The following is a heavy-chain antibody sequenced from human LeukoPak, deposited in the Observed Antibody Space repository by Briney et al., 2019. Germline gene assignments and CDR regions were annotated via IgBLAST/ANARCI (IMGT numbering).Heavy chain of an antibody. Sequence: SETLSLTCTVSGGSISSSSYYWGWIRQPLGKGLEWIGSIYYSGSTYYNPSLKSRVTISVDTSKNQFSLKLSSVTAADTAVYYCARQRLAVAGTWYFDLWGRGALVTVSS. V-gene: IGHV4-39*01. J-gene: IGHJ2*01. D-gene: IGHD6-19*01. CDR3: ARQRLAVAGTWYFDL. CDR2: IYYSGST. CDR1: GGSISSSSYY.